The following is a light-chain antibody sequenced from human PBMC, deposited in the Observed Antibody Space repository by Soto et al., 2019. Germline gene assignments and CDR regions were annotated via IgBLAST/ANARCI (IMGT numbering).Light chain of an antibody. CDR3: QQLNSYPTT. V-gene: IGKV1-9*01. J-gene: IGKJ5*01. Sequence: IQLTQPPSSLSASVGDRVTITCRASQGISSYLAWYQQKPGKVPKLLIYAASTLQSGVPSRFSGSGSGTDFTLTISSLQPEDFATYYCQQLNSYPTTFGQGTRLESK. CDR2: AAS. CDR1: QGISSY.